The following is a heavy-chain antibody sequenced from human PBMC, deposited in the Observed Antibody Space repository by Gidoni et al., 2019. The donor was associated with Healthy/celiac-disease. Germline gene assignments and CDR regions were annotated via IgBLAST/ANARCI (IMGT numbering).Heavy chain of an antibody. CDR2: SSGSGGST. D-gene: IGHD6-19*01. Sequence: EVQLLESGGGLVQPGGSLRLSCAASGFTFSSYAMRWVRQAPGQGLEWVSASSGSGGSTYYADSVKGRFTISRDNSKNTLYLQMNSLRAEDTAVYYCAKRGPIAVAGTWGYYYYYGMDVWGQGTTVTVSS. CDR3: AKRGPIAVAGTWGYYYYYGMDV. J-gene: IGHJ6*02. V-gene: IGHV3-23*01. CDR1: GFTFSSYA.